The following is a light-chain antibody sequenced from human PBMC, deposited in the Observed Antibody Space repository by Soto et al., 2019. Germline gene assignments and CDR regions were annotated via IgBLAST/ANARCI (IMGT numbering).Light chain of an antibody. CDR1: QSVSSN. CDR2: GAS. J-gene: IGKJ1*01. CDR3: QQYNNWMWT. V-gene: IGKV3-15*01. Sequence: EIVLTQSPATLSLSPGERATLSCRASQSVSSNLAWYQQKPGQAPRLLIHGASARATGIPDRFSGSGSGTEFTLTISSLQSEDVAVYYCQQYNNWMWTFGQGTKV.